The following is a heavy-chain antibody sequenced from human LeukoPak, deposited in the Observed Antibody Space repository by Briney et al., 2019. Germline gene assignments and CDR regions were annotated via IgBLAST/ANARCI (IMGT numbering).Heavy chain of an antibody. Sequence: GASVKVSCKASGYTFTSYGISWVRQAPGQGLEWMGWISPYNGNTNYAQKLQGRVTMTTDTSTSTAYMELRSLRSDDTAVYYCARIVVPAASNYYYGMDVWGQGTTVTVSS. CDR2: ISPYNGNT. D-gene: IGHD2-2*01. CDR3: ARIVVPAASNYYYGMDV. J-gene: IGHJ6*02. V-gene: IGHV1-18*01. CDR1: GYTFTSYG.